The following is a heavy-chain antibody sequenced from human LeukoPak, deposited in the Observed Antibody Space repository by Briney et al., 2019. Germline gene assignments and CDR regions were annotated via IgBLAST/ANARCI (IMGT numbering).Heavy chain of an antibody. CDR2: ISAYNGNT. J-gene: IGHJ4*02. V-gene: IGHV1-18*01. Sequence: ASVKVSCKASGYTFTSYGISWVRQAPGQGLEWMGWISAYNGNTNYAQKFQGRVTITADESTSTAYMELSSLRSEDTAVYYCASSDSRGYYIYWGQGTLVTVSS. D-gene: IGHD3-22*01. CDR1: GYTFTSYG. CDR3: ASSDSRGYYIY.